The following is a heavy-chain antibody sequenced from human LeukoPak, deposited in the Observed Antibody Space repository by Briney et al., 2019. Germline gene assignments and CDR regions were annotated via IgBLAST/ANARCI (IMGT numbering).Heavy chain of an antibody. CDR2: ISGSGSDT. D-gene: IGHD3-10*01. J-gene: IGHJ4*02. CDR1: GFTFSSYS. V-gene: IGHV3-21*01. CDR3: ARWFGQLLYPLDY. Sequence: GGSLRLSCVASGFTFSSYSMSWVRQAPGKGLDWVSSISGSGSDTYYADSVKGRFTVSRDNAKNSLFLQMSSLRAEDTAVYYCARWFGQLLYPLDYWGQGTLVTVSS.